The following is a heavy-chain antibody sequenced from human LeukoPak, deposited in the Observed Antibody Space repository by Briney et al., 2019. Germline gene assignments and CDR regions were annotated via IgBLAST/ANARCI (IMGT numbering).Heavy chain of an antibody. Sequence: GGSLRLFCAASGFTLSNYWMSWVRQAPGKGLEWVADIQPDGSEKYYVDSVKGRFTISRDNARNSLYLQLNSLRAEDTAFYYCARGSGNYFLDYWGQGTLVTVSS. J-gene: IGHJ4*02. CDR2: IQPDGSEK. D-gene: IGHD1-26*01. V-gene: IGHV3-7*01. CDR1: GFTLSNYW. CDR3: ARGSGNYFLDY.